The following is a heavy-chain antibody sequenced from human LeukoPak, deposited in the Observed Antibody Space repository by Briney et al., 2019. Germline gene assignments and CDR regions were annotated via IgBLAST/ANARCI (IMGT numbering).Heavy chain of an antibody. J-gene: IGHJ6*03. V-gene: IGHV4-30-4*07. CDR3: ARGRVSSSSWYSTYYYYFYMDV. CDR1: GDSISSGGYC. Sequence: PSETLSLTCGVSGDSISSGGYCWSWIRQPPGKGLEWIGYIYYSGNTYYNPSLKSRVTISEDTSKNQVSLKVSSVTAADTAVYFCARGRVSSSSWYSTYYYYFYMDVWGKGTTVTVSS. CDR2: IYYSGNT. D-gene: IGHD6-13*01.